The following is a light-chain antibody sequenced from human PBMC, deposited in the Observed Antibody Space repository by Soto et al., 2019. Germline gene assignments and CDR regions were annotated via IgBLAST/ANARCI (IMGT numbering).Light chain of an antibody. J-gene: IGKJ1*01. CDR3: QQYNSYWGT. CDR1: QSISNW. V-gene: IGKV1-5*01. CDR2: DAS. Sequence: DIQMTQSPSSLFASVGDRVTITCRASQSISNWLAWYQQKQGKAPKLLIYDASSLESGVPSRFSGSGSGTEFTLTISSLQPDDFATYYCQQYNSYWGTFGQGTNVDIK.